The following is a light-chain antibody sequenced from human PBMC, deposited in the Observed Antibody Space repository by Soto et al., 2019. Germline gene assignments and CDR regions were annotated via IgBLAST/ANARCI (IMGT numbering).Light chain of an antibody. CDR2: DAS. V-gene: IGKV1-5*01. J-gene: IGKJ1*01. CDR3: QHYRLYSPWT. Sequence: IHMTQSPSTLSASVLDRVTITCRASRNINAWLAWYQQKPGKAPKLLISDASSLESGVPSRFSGSGSGTEFTLTISGLQPDDFATYYCQHYRLYSPWTFGQGTKV. CDR1: RNINAW.